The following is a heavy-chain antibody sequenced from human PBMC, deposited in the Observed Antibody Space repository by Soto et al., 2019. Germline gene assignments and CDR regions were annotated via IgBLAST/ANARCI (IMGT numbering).Heavy chain of an antibody. J-gene: IGHJ4*02. CDR1: GGTFSSYA. CDR2: IIPIFGTA. V-gene: IGHV1-69*13. Sequence: SVKVSCKASGGTFSSYAISWVRQAPGQGLEWMGGIIPIFGTANYAQKFQGRVTITADESTSTAYMELSSLRSEDTAVYYCARDKLPPHYYDSSGYDRFDYWGQGTLVTVSS. D-gene: IGHD3-22*01. CDR3: ARDKLPPHYYDSSGYDRFDY.